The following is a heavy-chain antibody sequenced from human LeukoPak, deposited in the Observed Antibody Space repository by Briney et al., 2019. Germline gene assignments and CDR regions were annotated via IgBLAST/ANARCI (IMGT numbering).Heavy chain of an antibody. V-gene: IGHV5-51*01. CDR1: GCSFPSYW. Sequence: GESLNISCQGYGCSFPSYWIGWVRQTPGKGLEWMGIIYHGDSDTRYSPSFPGQATISADKSITTANLQWSSLQASDTAMYYCARQADYNVLTGYHKGHLDYWGQGTLVTVSS. CDR2: IYHGDSDT. J-gene: IGHJ4*02. CDR3: ARQADYNVLTGYHKGHLDY. D-gene: IGHD3-9*01.